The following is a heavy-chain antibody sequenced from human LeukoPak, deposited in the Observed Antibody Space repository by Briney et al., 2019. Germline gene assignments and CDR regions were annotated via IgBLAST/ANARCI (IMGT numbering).Heavy chain of an antibody. J-gene: IGHJ4*02. V-gene: IGHV3-33*01. Sequence: GGSLRLSCAACGFTFSSYGMHWVRQAPGKGLEWVAVIWYDGSNKYYADSVKGRFTISRDNSKNTLYLQMNSLRAEDTAVYYCARFAGYSSSWPLDYWGQGTLVTVSS. D-gene: IGHD6-13*01. CDR2: IWYDGSNK. CDR3: ARFAGYSSSWPLDY. CDR1: GFTFSSYG.